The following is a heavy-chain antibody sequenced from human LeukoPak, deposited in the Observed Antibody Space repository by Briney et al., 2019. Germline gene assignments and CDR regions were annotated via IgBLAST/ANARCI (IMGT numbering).Heavy chain of an antibody. D-gene: IGHD3-22*01. CDR2: IKKDGSEK. CDR1: GFSVSDNW. Sequence: GGSLRLSCAASGFSVSDNWMSWVRQAPGKGLEWVANIKKDGSEKYYVESVKGRFTISRDNAKNSLYLQMNSLRAEDTAVYYCARAGTMIGYYFDYWGQGTLVTVSS. V-gene: IGHV3-7*01. J-gene: IGHJ4*02. CDR3: ARAGTMIGYYFDY.